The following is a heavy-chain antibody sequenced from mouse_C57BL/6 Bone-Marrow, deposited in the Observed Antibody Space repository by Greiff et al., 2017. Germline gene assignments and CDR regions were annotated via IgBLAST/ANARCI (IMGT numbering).Heavy chain of an antibody. CDR1: GFTFSSYT. V-gene: IGHV5-9*01. CDR3: ARRDSSGYVDYYAMDY. J-gene: IGHJ4*01. CDR2: ISGGGGNT. Sequence: DVKLVESGGGLVKPGGSLKLSCAASGFTFSSYTMSWVRQTPEKRLEWVATISGGGGNTYYPDSVKGRFTISRDNAKNTLYLQMSSLRSEDTALYYCARRDSSGYVDYYAMDYWGQGTSVTVSS. D-gene: IGHD3-2*02.